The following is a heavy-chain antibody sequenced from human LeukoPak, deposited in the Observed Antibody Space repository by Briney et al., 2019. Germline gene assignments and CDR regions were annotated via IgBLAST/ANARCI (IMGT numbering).Heavy chain of an antibody. D-gene: IGHD3-22*01. V-gene: IGHV1-69*13. J-gene: IGHJ4*02. CDR3: ARSPQTQSGGYYYDSSGHSGFCFDY. CDR2: IIPIFGTA. CDR1: GGTFSSYA. Sequence: ASVKVSCKASGGTFSSYAISWVRQAPGQGLEWMGGIIPIFGTANYAQKFQGRVTITADESTSTAYMKLSSLRSEDTAVYYCARSPQTQSGGYYYDSSGHSGFCFDYWGQGTLVTVSS.